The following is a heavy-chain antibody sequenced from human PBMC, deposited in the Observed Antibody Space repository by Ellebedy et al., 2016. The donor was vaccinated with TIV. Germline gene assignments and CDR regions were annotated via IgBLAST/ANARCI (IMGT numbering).Heavy chain of an antibody. Sequence: ASVKVSCKASGYDFPSYWIGWVRQMPGRGLEWMGTIFPGNSDTRHSPSFQGQVTISADKSISTAHLQWSSLKASDTAMYYCARHFLNYYDSSGYLVDPWGQGTLVTVSS. CDR3: ARHFLNYYDSSGYLVDP. J-gene: IGHJ5*02. CDR1: GYDFPSYW. D-gene: IGHD3-22*01. V-gene: IGHV5-51*01. CDR2: IFPGNSDT.